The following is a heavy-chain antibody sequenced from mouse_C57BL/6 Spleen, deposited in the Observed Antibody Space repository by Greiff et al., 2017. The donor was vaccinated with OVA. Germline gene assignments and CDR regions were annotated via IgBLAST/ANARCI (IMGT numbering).Heavy chain of an antibody. CDR2: IYPRDGST. D-gene: IGHD2-2*01. Sequence: QVHVKQSGPELVKPGASVKLSCKASGYTFTSYDINWVKQRPGQGLEWIGWIYPRDGSTKYNEKFKGKATLTVDTSSSTGYMELHSMTSDDSAVYVCAREGTMVTTSWFAYWGQGTLVTVSA. J-gene: IGHJ3*01. CDR3: AREGTMVTTSWFAY. CDR1: GYTFTSYD. V-gene: IGHV1-85*01.